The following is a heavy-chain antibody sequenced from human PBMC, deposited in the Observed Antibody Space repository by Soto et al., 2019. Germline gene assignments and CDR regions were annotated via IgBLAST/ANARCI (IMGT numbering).Heavy chain of an antibody. Sequence: SQTLSLTCAISGDSVSSNTASWNWVRESPSRGLEWLGRTYSRSKWYNDYAVSVKSRIIINPDTSKNQFSLQLNSVTPEDTAVYYCAKGDNLGPKTGYAFDPWGQGILVTVSS. CDR3: AKGDNLGPKTGYAFDP. CDR2: TYSRSKWYN. D-gene: IGHD5-12*01. CDR1: GDSVSSNTAS. V-gene: IGHV6-1*01. J-gene: IGHJ5*02.